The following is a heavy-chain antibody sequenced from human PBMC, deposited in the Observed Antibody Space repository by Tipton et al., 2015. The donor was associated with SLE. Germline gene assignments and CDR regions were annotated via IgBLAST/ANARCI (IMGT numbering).Heavy chain of an antibody. Sequence: GLVKPSETLSLTCTVSGASISTVSYYWAWIRQPPGKALEWIGNIFHTGNTYYNPSLRRRVTISLDTSKNQFSLRLSSVTAADTAEYYCARFAMLESCEIWGQGTMVAVSS. V-gene: IGHV4-39*01. CDR1: GASISTVSYY. CDR2: IFHTGNT. D-gene: IGHD2-2*01. CDR3: ARFAMLESCEI. J-gene: IGHJ3*02.